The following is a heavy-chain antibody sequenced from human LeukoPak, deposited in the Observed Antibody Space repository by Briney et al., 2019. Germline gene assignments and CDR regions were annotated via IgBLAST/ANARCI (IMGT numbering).Heavy chain of an antibody. Sequence: PSETLSLTCAVYGGSFSGYYWSWIRQPPGKGLEWIGEINHSGSTNYNPSLKSRVTISVDTSKNQFSLKLSSVTAADTAVYYCARDGPQMATLSRDAFDIWGQGTMVTVSS. CDR3: ARDGPQMATLSRDAFDI. CDR2: INHSGST. V-gene: IGHV4-34*01. D-gene: IGHD5-24*01. CDR1: GGSFSGYY. J-gene: IGHJ3*02.